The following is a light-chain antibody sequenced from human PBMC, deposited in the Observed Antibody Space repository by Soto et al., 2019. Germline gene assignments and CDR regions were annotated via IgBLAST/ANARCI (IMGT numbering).Light chain of an antibody. V-gene: IGLV4-69*01. CDR3: QTWGTGTSYV. J-gene: IGLJ1*01. CDR2: LNSDGSH. CDR1: SGHSSYA. Sequence: QPVLTQSPYASASLGASVKLTCTLSSGHSSYAIAWHQQQPEKGPRYLMKLNSDGSHSKGDGIPDRFSGSSSGAERYLTNSSLQSEDEADYYCQTWGTGTSYVFGTGTKVTVL.